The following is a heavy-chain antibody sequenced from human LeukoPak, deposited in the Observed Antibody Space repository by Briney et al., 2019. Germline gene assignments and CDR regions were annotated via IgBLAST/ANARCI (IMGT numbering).Heavy chain of an antibody. CDR3: AREYRSSWYLNWFDP. CDR1: GVSMNYYF. J-gene: IGHJ5*02. D-gene: IGHD6-13*01. Sequence: SETLSLTCTVSGVSMNYYFWNWIRQPAGEGLQWIGRIHSSGTTNYNPSLKSRVTISIDTSKNQFSLKLSSVTAADTAVYYCAREYRSSWYLNWFDPWGQGTLVTVSS. CDR2: IHSSGTT. V-gene: IGHV4-4*07.